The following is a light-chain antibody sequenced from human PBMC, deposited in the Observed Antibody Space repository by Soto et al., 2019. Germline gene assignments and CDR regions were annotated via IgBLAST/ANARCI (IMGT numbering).Light chain of an antibody. J-gene: IGKJ4*01. V-gene: IGKV3-11*01. Sequence: EIVLTQSPATLSLSPGNRATLSCRARQRVSSYLAWYQQKPGQAPRLLIYDASNRATGIPARFSGSGSGTDFTLTITSLEAEDFAVYYCQQRSNWPSTFGGGTKVEIK. CDR2: DAS. CDR3: QQRSNWPST. CDR1: QRVSSY.